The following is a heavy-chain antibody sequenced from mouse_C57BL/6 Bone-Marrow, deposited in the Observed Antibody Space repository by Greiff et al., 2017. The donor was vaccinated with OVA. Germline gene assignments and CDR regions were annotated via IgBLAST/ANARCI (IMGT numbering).Heavy chain of an antibody. CDR1: GYTFTDYY. J-gene: IGHJ2*01. V-gene: IGHV1-84*01. D-gene: IGHD3-2*02. CDR2: IYTGHGNT. Sequence: VQLQQPGPELVKPGASVKISCKASGYTFTDYYINWVKQSPGQGFEWIGWIYTGHGNTKYNEKFKGKATLTVNTSSSTAYMQLSSLTSEYSAVFFCVRGGWDYFYYWGQGTTLTVSS. CDR3: VRGGWDYFYY.